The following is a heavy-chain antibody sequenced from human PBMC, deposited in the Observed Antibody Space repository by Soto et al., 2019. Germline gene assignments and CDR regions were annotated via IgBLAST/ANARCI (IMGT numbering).Heavy chain of an antibody. Sequence: QVQLVQSGAEVKKPGASVMVSCRASGYTFTSHYMHWVRQAPGQGLEWMGMIDPSGGATSYAQTFQGRVTITRDTSTTTVYMELSSLRPEDTAVYSCSRGLWQWLFDYWGQGTLVTVSS. CDR3: SRGLWQWLFDY. D-gene: IGHD6-19*01. CDR1: GYTFTSHY. CDR2: IDPSGGAT. V-gene: IGHV1-46*03. J-gene: IGHJ4*02.